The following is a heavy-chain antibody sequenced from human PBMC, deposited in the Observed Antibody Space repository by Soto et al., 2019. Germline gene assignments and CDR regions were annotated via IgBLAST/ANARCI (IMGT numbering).Heavy chain of an antibody. CDR1: GFTFSSYG. D-gene: IGHD2-21*01. Sequence: GGSLRLSCAASGFTFSSYGMHWVRQAPGKGLEWVAVIWYDGSNKYYADSVKGRFTISRDNSKNTLYLQMNSLRAEDTAVYYCASLSMGGDVKEVVDYWGQGTLVTVSS. J-gene: IGHJ4*02. V-gene: IGHV3-33*01. CDR2: IWYDGSNK. CDR3: ASLSMGGDVKEVVDY.